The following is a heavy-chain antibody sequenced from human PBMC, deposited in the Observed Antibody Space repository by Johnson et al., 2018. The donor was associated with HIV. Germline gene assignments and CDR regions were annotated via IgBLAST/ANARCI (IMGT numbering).Heavy chain of an antibody. D-gene: IGHD4-23*01. CDR3: ANLGDYSGNNGFDI. CDR2: ISYDGSNK. Sequence: QVQLVESGGGVVQPGRSLRLSCAASGFTFSSYAMHWVRQAPGKGLEWVAVISYDGSNKYYADSVKGRFTISRDNSKNTMYLQMNGLKTEDTAVYYCANLGDYSGNNGFDIWGRGTMVTVSS. J-gene: IGHJ3*02. CDR1: GFTFSSYA. V-gene: IGHV3-30*04.